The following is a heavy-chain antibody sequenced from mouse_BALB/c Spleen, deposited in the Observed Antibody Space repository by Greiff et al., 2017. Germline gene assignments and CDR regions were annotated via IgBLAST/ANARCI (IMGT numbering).Heavy chain of an antibody. CDR1: GFNIKDTY. CDR3: TREADYLYYFDY. V-gene: IGHV14-3*02. D-gene: IGHD2-4*01. J-gene: IGHJ2*01. CDR2: IDPANGNT. Sequence: EVQVVESGAELVKPGASVKLSCTASGFNIKDTYMHWVKQRPEQGLEWIGRIDPANGNTKYDPKFQGKATITADTSSNTAYLQLSSLTSEDTAVYYCTREADYLYYFDYWGQGTTLTVSS.